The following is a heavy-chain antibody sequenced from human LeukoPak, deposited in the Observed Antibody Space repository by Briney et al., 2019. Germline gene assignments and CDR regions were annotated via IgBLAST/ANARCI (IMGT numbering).Heavy chain of an antibody. CDR3: AKLLGTSTTYDS. D-gene: IGHD2/OR15-2a*01. Sequence: PGGSLRLSCEASGFTFSGNWMSWVRQAPGKGLEWVASINPDGSQILYVDSVRGRFTISRDNTKSSLYLQMNSLGAEDTALYYCAKLLGTSTTYDSWAQGARVTVSS. J-gene: IGHJ5*01. V-gene: IGHV3-7*01. CDR2: INPDGSQI. CDR1: GFTFSGNW.